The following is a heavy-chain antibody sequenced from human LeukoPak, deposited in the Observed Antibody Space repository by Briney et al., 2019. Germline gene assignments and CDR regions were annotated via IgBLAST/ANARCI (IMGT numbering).Heavy chain of an antibody. CDR2: IYYSGST. CDR1: GGSLSSYY. D-gene: IGHD3-22*01. J-gene: IGHJ4*02. Sequence: SETLSLTCTVSGGSLSSYYWGWIRQPPGKGLEWIGSIYYSGSTYYNPSLKSRVTISVDTSKNQFSLKLSSVTAADTAVYYCARLGGYYDSSGYLVYWGQGTLVTVSS. CDR3: ARLGGYYDSSGYLVY. V-gene: IGHV4-39*01.